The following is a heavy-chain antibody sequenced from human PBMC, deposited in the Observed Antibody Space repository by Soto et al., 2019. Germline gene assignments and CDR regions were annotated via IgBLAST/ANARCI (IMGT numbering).Heavy chain of an antibody. CDR3: ARHGEGLLWFGELLLNWFDP. J-gene: IGHJ5*02. V-gene: IGHV4-59*08. Sequence: PSETLSLTCTVSGGSISSYYWSWIRQPPGKGLEWIGYIYYSGSTNYNPSLKSRVTISVDTSKNQFSLKLSSVTAADTAVYYCARHGEGLLWFGELLLNWFDPWGQGTLDTVSS. CDR2: IYYSGST. D-gene: IGHD3-10*01. CDR1: GGSISSYY.